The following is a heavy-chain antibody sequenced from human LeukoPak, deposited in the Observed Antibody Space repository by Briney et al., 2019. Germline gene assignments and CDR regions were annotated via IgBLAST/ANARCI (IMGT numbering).Heavy chain of an antibody. Sequence: ASVKVSCKASGYTFTGYYMHWVRQAPGQGLEWMGWMNPNSGNTGYAQKFQGRVTMTRNTSISTAYMELSSLRSEDTAVYYCAREHYYDSSGYYVNWGQGTLVTVSS. CDR3: AREHYYDSSGYYVN. CDR1: GYTFTGYY. CDR2: MNPNSGNT. V-gene: IGHV1-8*02. J-gene: IGHJ4*02. D-gene: IGHD3-22*01.